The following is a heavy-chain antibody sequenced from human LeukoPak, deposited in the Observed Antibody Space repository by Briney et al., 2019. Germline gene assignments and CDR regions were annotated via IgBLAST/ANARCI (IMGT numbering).Heavy chain of an antibody. CDR2: INAGNGNT. V-gene: IGHV1-3*01. Sequence: GASVKVSCKASGYTFTSYAMHWVRQAPGQRLEWMGWINAGNGNTKYSQKFQGRVTITRDTSASTAYMELSGLRSEDTAVYYCARGSPPMYYYDSSGYIRGFDYWGQGTLVTVSS. CDR1: GYTFTSYA. D-gene: IGHD3-22*01. CDR3: ARGSPPMYYYDSSGYIRGFDY. J-gene: IGHJ4*02.